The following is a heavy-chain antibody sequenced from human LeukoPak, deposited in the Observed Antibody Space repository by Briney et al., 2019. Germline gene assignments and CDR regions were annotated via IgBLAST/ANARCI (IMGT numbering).Heavy chain of an antibody. CDR3: ASYSLSSSFHY. J-gene: IGHJ4*02. V-gene: IGHV4-59*01. Sequence: SSETLSLTCTVSGGSISSYYWSWIRQPPGKGLEWIGYIYYSGSTNYNPSLKSRVTISVDTSKNQFSLKLSSVTAADTAVYYCASYSLSSSFHYWGQGTLVTVSS. D-gene: IGHD6-13*01. CDR2: IYYSGST. CDR1: GGSISSYY.